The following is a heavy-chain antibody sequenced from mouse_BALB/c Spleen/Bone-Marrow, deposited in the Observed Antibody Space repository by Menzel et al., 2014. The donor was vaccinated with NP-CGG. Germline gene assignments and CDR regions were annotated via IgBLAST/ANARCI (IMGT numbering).Heavy chain of an antibody. CDR3: AREVRAPWYAMDY. Sequence: VKLVESGPEVVRPGVSVKISCKGSGYTFTDNAMHWVKQSHAKSLEWIGVISTYNGNTDYNQKFKGKATMTVDKSSSTAYMELARLTSEDSAIYYCAREVRAPWYAMDYWGQGTSVTVSS. J-gene: IGHJ4*01. V-gene: IGHV1-67*01. CDR1: GYTFTDNA. CDR2: ISTYNGNT. D-gene: IGHD2-14*01.